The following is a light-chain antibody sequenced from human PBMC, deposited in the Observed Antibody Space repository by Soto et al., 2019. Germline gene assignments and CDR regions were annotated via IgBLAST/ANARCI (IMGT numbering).Light chain of an antibody. CDR3: QESYTRA. Sequence: DIQMTQSPSSLSASVVDRVTITCRASQNVRNYLNWYQKKSGEAPKLLIFAASTLQSGVPSRFSGSGAETEFTLTISSLQPEDFATYYCQESYTRAFGQGTVVEI. CDR2: AAS. V-gene: IGKV1-39*01. CDR1: QNVRNY. J-gene: IGKJ1*01.